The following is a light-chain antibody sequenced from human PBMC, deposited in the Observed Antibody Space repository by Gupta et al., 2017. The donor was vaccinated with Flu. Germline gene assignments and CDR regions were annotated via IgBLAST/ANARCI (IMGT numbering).Light chain of an antibody. CDR2: LGS. CDR1: QSRLHSNGYNY. Sequence: VTPGEPASISCRSSQSRLHSNGYNYLDWYLQKPGQSPQLLIYLGSNRASGVPDRFSGSGSGTDFTLKISRVEADDVGIYYCRQSLQNPYTFGQGTKLEIK. J-gene: IGKJ2*01. CDR3: RQSLQNPYT. V-gene: IGKV2-28*01.